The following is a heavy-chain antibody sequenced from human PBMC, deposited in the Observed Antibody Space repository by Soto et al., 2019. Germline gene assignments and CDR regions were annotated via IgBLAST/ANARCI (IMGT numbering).Heavy chain of an antibody. Sequence: QVQLVQSGAEVKKPGSSVKVSCKASGGTFSSYAISWVRQAPGQGLEWMGGIIPIFGTANYAQKFQGRVTITADESTSTAYMELSSLRSEDTAVXXXXXXXIRVVVTAXXXXXXHWGQ. J-gene: IGHJ1*01. CDR3: XXXXIRVVVTAXXXXXXH. CDR1: GGTFSSYA. V-gene: IGHV1-69*01. D-gene: IGHD2-21*02. CDR2: IIPIFGTA.